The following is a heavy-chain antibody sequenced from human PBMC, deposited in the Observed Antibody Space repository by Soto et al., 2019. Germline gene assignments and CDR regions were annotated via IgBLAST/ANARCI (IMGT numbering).Heavy chain of an antibody. J-gene: IGHJ5*02. CDR2: ISGSSQTI. V-gene: IGHV3-48*02. Sequence: LRLSCAASGFIFNTYSMNWVRQAPGKGLEWVSYISGSSQTIFYADSVRGRFTISRDNANNSTYLQMVSLRDEDTAVYYCARTLSWRRGPFDPWGQGTLVTVSS. D-gene: IGHD2-15*01. CDR1: GFIFNTYS. CDR3: ARTLSWRRGPFDP.